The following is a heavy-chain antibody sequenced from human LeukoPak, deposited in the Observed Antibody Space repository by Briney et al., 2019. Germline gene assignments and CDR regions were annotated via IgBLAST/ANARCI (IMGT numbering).Heavy chain of an antibody. Sequence: PGGSLRLSCVGSGFTFSSYGMHWVRQAAGKGLEWVAFIRHDGSNGYYADSVKGRFTVSRDNSKSTLFLQMNSLRVEEMAVYYCAKEVHPYDSGTYYFEYWGTGTLVTVSS. D-gene: IGHD3-10*01. CDR3: AKEVHPYDSGTYYFEY. CDR1: GFTFSSYG. J-gene: IGHJ4*02. V-gene: IGHV3-30*02. CDR2: IRHDGSNG.